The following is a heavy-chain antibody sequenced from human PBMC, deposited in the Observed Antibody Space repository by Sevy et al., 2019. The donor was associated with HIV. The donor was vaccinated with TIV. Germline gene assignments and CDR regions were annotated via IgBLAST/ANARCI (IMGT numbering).Heavy chain of an antibody. CDR1: GYTFSDSGYY. J-gene: IGHJ6*02. Sequence: VSVKVACKASGYTFSDSGYYVHWVRQAPGQGLEWIGWINPKSGATNYAQKFQGRVTMTRDTSVSTANMELSRLTSDDTAVYYCARESYDFWTGPVDYDYGMDVWGQGTTVTVSS. CDR2: INPKSGAT. CDR3: ARESYDFWTGPVDYDYGMDV. D-gene: IGHD3-3*01. V-gene: IGHV1-2*02.